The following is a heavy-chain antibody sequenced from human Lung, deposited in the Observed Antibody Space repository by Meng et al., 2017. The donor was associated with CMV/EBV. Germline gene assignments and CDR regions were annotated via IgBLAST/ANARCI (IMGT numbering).Heavy chain of an antibody. CDR3: ARDWRAGYTHSMDV. V-gene: IGHV3-7*01. J-gene: IGHJ6*02. D-gene: IGHD5-24*01. Sequence: GESLKISCAASGFTFSAYKMSWVRQPPGKGLEWAATINPDESKKYYVESLKGRFTISRDNAKDSLFLQMDRLRAEDTSRYFCARDWRAGYTHSMDVWGQGTXVTVSS. CDR2: INPDESKK. CDR1: GFTFSAYK.